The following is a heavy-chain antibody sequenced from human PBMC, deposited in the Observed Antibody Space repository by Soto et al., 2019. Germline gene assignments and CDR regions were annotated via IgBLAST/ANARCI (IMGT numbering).Heavy chain of an antibody. V-gene: IGHV3-33*01. CDR1: GFTFSSYG. CDR2: IWYDGSNK. Sequence: QVQLVESGGGVVQPGRSLRLSCAASGFTFSSYGMHWVRQAPGKGLEWVAVIWYDGSNKYYADSVKGRFTISRDNSKNTLYLQMNSLRAEDTAVYYCARDGSIAARPGWFDPWGQGTLVTVSS. CDR3: ARDGSIAARPGWFDP. D-gene: IGHD6-6*01. J-gene: IGHJ5*02.